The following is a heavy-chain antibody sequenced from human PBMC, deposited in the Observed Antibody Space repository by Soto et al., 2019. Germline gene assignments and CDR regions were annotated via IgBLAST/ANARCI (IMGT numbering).Heavy chain of an antibody. CDR1: GGSISSGGYS. Sequence: SETLSLTCAVSGGSISSGGYSWSWIRQPPGKGLEWIGYIYHSGSTYYNPSLKSRVTISVDRSKNQFSLKLSSVTAADTAVYYCARQYYFGSGSYYNRPFAFWGQGTLVTVSS. V-gene: IGHV4-30-2*01. CDR3: ARQYYFGSGSYYNRPFAF. D-gene: IGHD3-10*01. J-gene: IGHJ4*02. CDR2: IYHSGST.